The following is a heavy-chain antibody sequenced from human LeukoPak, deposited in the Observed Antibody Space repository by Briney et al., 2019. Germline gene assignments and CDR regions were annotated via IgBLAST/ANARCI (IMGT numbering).Heavy chain of an antibody. D-gene: IGHD5-18*01. CDR2: TYYRSKWHN. J-gene: IGHJ4*02. CDR3: ARDFGGYSYGDFDY. V-gene: IGHV6-1*01. CDR1: GDSVSSNSAA. Sequence: SQTLSLTCAISGDSVSSNSAAWNWIRQSPSRGLGWLGRTYYRSKWHNDYAVSVKSRITIIPDTSKNQFSLQLNSVTPEDTAVYYCARDFGGYSYGDFDYWGQGTLVTVST.